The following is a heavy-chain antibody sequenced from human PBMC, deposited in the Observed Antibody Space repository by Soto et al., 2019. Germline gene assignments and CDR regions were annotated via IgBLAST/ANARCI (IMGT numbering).Heavy chain of an antibody. CDR2: INTYNGNT. J-gene: IGHJ5*02. V-gene: IGHV1-18*01. CDR1: GYTFTNYG. D-gene: IGHD3-10*01. Sequence: ASVKVSCKASGYTFTNYGISWVRQAPGQGLEWMGWINTYNGNTNHAQKRQGRVTMTTDTSTSPAYLELRSLRSDETAVYYRVRGVVSGTSYTQYNRFDPWRQGHLVTVSS. CDR3: VRGVVSGTSYTQYNRFDP.